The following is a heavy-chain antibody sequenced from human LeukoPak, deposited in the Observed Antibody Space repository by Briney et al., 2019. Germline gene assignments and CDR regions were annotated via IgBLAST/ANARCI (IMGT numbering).Heavy chain of an antibody. Sequence: SQTLYLTCTVSGGSISSGSYYWSWIRQPAGKGLEWIGRIYTSGSTNYNPSLKSRVTISVDTSKNQFSLKLSSVTAADTAVYYCARDRILTQRHYYYMDVWGKGTTVTVSS. CDR2: IYTSGST. CDR1: GGSISSGSYY. J-gene: IGHJ6*03. V-gene: IGHV4-61*02. CDR3: ARDRILTQRHYYYMDV. D-gene: IGHD2/OR15-2a*01.